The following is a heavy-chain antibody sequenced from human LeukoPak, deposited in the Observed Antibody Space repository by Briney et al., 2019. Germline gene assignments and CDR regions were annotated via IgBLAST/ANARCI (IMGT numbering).Heavy chain of an antibody. V-gene: IGHV3-15*01. CDR2: INSKIDGGTA. D-gene: IGHD1-26*01. Sequence: GGSLRLSCAASGSTLIDTWMSWVRQAPGKGLEWVGRINSKIDGGTADYAAPVKGRFIISRDDSKNTLSLQMNSLKTEDTAVYLCTTDQVGFGMEVWGQGTTVTVSS. J-gene: IGHJ6*02. CDR1: GSTLIDTW. CDR3: TTDQVGFGMEV.